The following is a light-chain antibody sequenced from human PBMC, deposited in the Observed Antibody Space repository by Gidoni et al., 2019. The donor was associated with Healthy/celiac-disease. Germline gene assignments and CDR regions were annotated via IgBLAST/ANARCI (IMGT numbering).Light chain of an antibody. Sequence: IRMTQSPSSLSASTGDRVTITWRASQGISSYLAWYQQKPGKAPKLLIYAASTLQSGVPSRFSGSGSGTDFTLTISCLQSEDFATYYCQQYYSYPFTFGQGTKVEIK. CDR1: QGISSY. CDR2: AAS. V-gene: IGKV1-8*01. CDR3: QQYYSYPFT. J-gene: IGKJ1*01.